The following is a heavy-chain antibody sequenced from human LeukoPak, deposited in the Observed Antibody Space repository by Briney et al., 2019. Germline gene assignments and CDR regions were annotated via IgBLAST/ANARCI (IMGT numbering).Heavy chain of an antibody. CDR1: GYTFTGYY. CDR3: ARGFSPVGWNDLDWFDP. V-gene: IGHV1-2*02. CDR2: INPNSGGT. J-gene: IGHJ5*02. Sequence: ASVKASCKASGYTFTGYYMHWVRQAPGQGLEWMGWINPNSGGTNYAQKFQGRVTMTRDTSISTAYMELSRLRSDDTAVYYCARGFSPVGWNDLDWFDPWGQGTLVTVSS. D-gene: IGHD1-1*01.